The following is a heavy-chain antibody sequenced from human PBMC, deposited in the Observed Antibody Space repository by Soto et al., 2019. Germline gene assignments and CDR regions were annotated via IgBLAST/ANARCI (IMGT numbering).Heavy chain of an antibody. CDR1: GGSISSSSYY. Sequence: SETLSLTCTVSGGSISSSSYYWGWIRQPPGKGLEWIGSIYYSGSTYYNPSLKSRVTISVDTSKNQFSLKLSSVTAADTAVYYCARHVDWFDPWGQGTLVTVSS. J-gene: IGHJ5*02. CDR2: IYYSGST. D-gene: IGHD2-15*01. V-gene: IGHV4-39*01. CDR3: ARHVDWFDP.